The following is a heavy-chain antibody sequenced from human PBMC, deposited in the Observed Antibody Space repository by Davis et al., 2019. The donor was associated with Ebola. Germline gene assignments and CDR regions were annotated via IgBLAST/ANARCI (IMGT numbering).Heavy chain of an antibody. D-gene: IGHD6-13*01. CDR3: AEQQLLD. CDR1: GFSFSDYG. CDR2: IRYDGTYK. Sequence: GGSLRLSCAASGFSFSDYGMHWVRQAPGKGLEWVAFIRYDGTYKYYADSVKGRFTISRDNSKNTLYLQMNSLRAEDTAVYYCAEQQLLDWGQGTLVTVSS. J-gene: IGHJ4*02. V-gene: IGHV3-30*02.